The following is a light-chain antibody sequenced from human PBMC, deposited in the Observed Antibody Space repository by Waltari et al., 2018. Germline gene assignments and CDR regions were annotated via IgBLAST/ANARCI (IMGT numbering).Light chain of an antibody. CDR1: KLGEKY. J-gene: IGLJ3*02. CDR2: RDT. Sequence: SYEVTQPPSVSVSPGQTATIACSGDKLGEKYTAWFQQKPGQSPVLIIYRDTKRPPGIPERFVGSKSANTATLTISGTQAMDEGDYYCQAWDSSTVVFGGGTKLTVL. CDR3: QAWDSSTVV. V-gene: IGLV3-1*01.